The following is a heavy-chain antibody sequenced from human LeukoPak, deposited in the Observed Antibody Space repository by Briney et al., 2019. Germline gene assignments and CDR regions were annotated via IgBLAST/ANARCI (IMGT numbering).Heavy chain of an antibody. CDR1: GFTFSSYA. CDR3: AREVPYFDH. Sequence: GGSLRLSCAASGFTFSSYAMSWVHLAPGKGLEWVSTISRGGTTYYAVSVKGRFTISRDNSKRTLYLQMNSLRAEDTALYYCAREVPYFDHWGQGTLVTVSS. CDR2: ISRGGTT. J-gene: IGHJ4*02. D-gene: IGHD2-2*01. V-gene: IGHV3-23*01.